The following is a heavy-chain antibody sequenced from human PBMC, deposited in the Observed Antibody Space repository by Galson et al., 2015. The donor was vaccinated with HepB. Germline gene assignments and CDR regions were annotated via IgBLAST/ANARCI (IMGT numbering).Heavy chain of an antibody. CDR3: AGGEQLDQAEYFQH. V-gene: IGHV1-69*02. J-gene: IGHJ1*01. CDR1: GGTFSSYT. Sequence: SVKVSCKASGGTFSSYTISWVRQAPGQGLEWMGRIIPILGIANYAQKFQGRVTITADKYPSTAYMELSSLRSEDTAVYYCAGGEQLDQAEYFQHWGQGTLVTVSS. CDR2: IIPILGIA. D-gene: IGHD6-13*01.